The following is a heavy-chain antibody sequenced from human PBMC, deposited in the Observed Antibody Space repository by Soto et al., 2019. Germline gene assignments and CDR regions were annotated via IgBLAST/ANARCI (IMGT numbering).Heavy chain of an antibody. V-gene: IGHV3-11*01. Sequence: QAQLVESGGGLVKPGGSLRLSCAASGFSFSEHYMSWISQSPGKGFEWVSYTTPSGGDTFYTGSVKGRFTISRNNAMRSVDLQMNSLTVEDTAVYYCARGHYGLEVWGQGTTVTVSS. CDR2: TTPSGGDT. CDR3: ARGHYGLEV. J-gene: IGHJ6*02. CDR1: GFSFSEHY.